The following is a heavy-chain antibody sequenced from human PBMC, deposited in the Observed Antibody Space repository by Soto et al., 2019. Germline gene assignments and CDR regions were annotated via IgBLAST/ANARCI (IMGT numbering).Heavy chain of an antibody. Sequence: ASVKVSCKASGYTSTAYYMHWVRQAPGQGLEWMGWVNPGNGTTSFAQKFQGRVTMTRDTSISTAYMELSGLRSDDTAMYYCARDTYANFDYRGQGTLVTVS. V-gene: IGHV1-2*02. J-gene: IGHJ4*02. D-gene: IGHD2-8*01. CDR2: VNPGNGTT. CDR3: ARDTYANFDY. CDR1: GYTSTAYY.